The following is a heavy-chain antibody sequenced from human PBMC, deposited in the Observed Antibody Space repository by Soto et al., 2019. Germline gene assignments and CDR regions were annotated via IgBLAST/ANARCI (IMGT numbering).Heavy chain of an antibody. CDR3: AREGDSSSSPYGMDV. V-gene: IGHV1-69*06. CDR1: GGTLSSYA. CDR2: IIPIFGTA. D-gene: IGHD6-6*01. J-gene: IGHJ6*02. Sequence: SVKVSCKASGGTLSSYAISWVRQAPGQGLEWMGGIIPIFGTANYAQKFQGRVTITADKSTSTAYMELSSLRSEDTAVYYCAREGDSSSSPYGMDVWGQGTTVTVSS.